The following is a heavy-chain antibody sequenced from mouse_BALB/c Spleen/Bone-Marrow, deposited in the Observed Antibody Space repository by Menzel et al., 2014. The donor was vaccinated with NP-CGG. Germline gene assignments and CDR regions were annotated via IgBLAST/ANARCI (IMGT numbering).Heavy chain of an antibody. Sequence: EVQVVESGGGLVKPGGSLKLSCAASGFTFSSYAMSWVRQTPEKRLEWVATTSSGGSYTYYPDSVKGRFTISRDNAKNTLYLQMSSLRSEDTAMYYCARHGITRLLDYWGQGTTLTVSS. CDR2: TSSGGSYT. V-gene: IGHV5-9-3*01. D-gene: IGHD2-4*01. J-gene: IGHJ2*01. CDR3: ARHGITRLLDY. CDR1: GFTFSSYA.